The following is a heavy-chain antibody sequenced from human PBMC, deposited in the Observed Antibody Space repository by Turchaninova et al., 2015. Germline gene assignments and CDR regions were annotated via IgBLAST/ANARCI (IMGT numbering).Heavy chain of an antibody. V-gene: IGHV1-2*04. CDR3: ARGRSGGWDFDY. Sequence: QVQLVQSGAEGKKPGASVKVSCKASGYTFTGSYMHWVRQAPGQVPEWRGWSNHKTGATTITQSIRGWVASRRETSISTVYMELSRLESDDTAVYYCARGRSGGWDFDYWGQGTLVTVSS. CDR1: GYTFTGSY. CDR2: SNHKTGAT. D-gene: IGHD2-15*01. J-gene: IGHJ4*02.